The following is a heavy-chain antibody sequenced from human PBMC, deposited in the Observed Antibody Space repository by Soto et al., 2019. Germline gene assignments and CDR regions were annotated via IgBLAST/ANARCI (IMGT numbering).Heavy chain of an antibody. J-gene: IGHJ4*02. Sequence: QVLLVQSGAEVKKPGAPVKVSCKASGYNFTAYAMHWVRQAPGQRLEWMGWINAGSRNTRYSQNVQGRVTMTRDTSASTVYMELSSLNSEDTAVYYCPRVRTGLGWDYWGQGTLVTVSS. CDR1: GYNFTAYA. D-gene: IGHD6-19*01. CDR3: PRVRTGLGWDY. V-gene: IGHV1-3*01. CDR2: INAGSRNT.